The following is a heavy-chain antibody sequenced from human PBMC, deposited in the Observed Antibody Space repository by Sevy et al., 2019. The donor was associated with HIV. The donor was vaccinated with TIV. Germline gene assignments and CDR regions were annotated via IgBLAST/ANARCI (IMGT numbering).Heavy chain of an antibody. CDR2: IYPGDSDT. Sequence: GESLKISCKGSGYSFTSYWIGWVRQMPGKGLEWMGIIYPGDSDTRYSPSFQGQVTISADKSISTAYLQWSSLKASDTAMYYCARHPSTRRRDVDTAMGWSRWFDPWGQGTLVTVSS. V-gene: IGHV5-51*01. CDR1: GYSFTSYW. CDR3: ARHPSTRRRDVDTAMGWSRWFDP. J-gene: IGHJ5*02. D-gene: IGHD5-18*01.